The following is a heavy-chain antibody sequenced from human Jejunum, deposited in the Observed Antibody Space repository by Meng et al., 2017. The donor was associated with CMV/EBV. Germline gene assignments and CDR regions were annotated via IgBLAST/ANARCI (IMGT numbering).Heavy chain of an antibody. D-gene: IGHD3-16*01. CDR3: ANIGGLQAFDF. Sequence: EENNMKRVSKGQGKSMEWVNINSREGGEKKNAENERGRFTISRDNSKNSLYLHMSSLRADDTAFYYCANIGGLQAFDFWGQGTMVTVSS. V-gene: IGHV3-43*01. CDR2: NSREGGEK. J-gene: IGHJ3*01. CDR1: EENN.